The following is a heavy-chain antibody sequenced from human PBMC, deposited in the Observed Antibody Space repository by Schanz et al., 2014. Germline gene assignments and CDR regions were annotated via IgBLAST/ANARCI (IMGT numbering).Heavy chain of an antibody. D-gene: IGHD1-26*01. CDR3: AKEGSIYWDRSVDY. Sequence: EVQLLESGGGLVQPGGSLRLSCATSGLNFDYYGMNWVRQAPGKGLEWVANIKQDGSEKYYVDSVQGRFTISRDNAKNSLYLQMNSLRPEDTAVYYCAKEGSIYWDRSVDYWGQGTLVTVSS. CDR2: IKQDGSEK. V-gene: IGHV3-7*01. J-gene: IGHJ4*02. CDR1: GLNFDYYG.